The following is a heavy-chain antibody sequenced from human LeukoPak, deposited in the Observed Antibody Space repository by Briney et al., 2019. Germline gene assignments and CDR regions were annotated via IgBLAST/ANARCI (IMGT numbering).Heavy chain of an antibody. CDR1: EFTFSSYT. CDR3: ARDMATIEGYFDY. V-gene: IGHV3-21*01. J-gene: IGHJ4*02. D-gene: IGHD5-24*01. Sequence: PRGSLRLSCAASEFTFSSYTMTWVRQAPGKGLEWVSSISSTSSYIYYADSVRRRFTISRDNAKNSLYLQMYSLRAEDTAVYYCARDMATIEGYFDYWGQGTLVTVSS. CDR2: ISSTSSYI.